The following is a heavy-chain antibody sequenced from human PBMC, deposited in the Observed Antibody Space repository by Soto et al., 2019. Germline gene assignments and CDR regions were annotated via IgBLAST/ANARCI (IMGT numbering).Heavy chain of an antibody. J-gene: IGHJ5*02. D-gene: IGHD2-15*01. Sequence: SETLSLTCAVSGVSIHNSHSFWGWIRQPPGKGLEFIGSVYYSWGSHYNPSPKGRVTISVDTSNNQVSLRVNSVTAADTAVYYCGRVVEGATRHTDSDSWGQGMLVTVSS. CDR2: VYYSWGS. CDR1: GVSIHNSHSF. V-gene: IGHV4-39*02. CDR3: GRVVEGATRHTDSDS.